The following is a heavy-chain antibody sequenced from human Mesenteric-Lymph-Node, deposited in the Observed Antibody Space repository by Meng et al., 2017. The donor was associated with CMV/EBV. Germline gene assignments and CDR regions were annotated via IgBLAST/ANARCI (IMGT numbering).Heavy chain of an antibody. J-gene: IGHJ6*02. CDR3: AKVSGSYGDYYYGMDV. V-gene: IGHV3-74*01. CDR1: GFTFSSYW. CDR2: INSDGSST. Sequence: GGSLRLSCAASGFTFSSYWMHWVRQAPGKGLVWVSRINSDGSSTSYADSVKGRFTISRDNSKNTLYLQMNSLRAEDTAVYYCAKVSGSYGDYYYGMDVWGQGTTVTVSS. D-gene: IGHD1-26*01.